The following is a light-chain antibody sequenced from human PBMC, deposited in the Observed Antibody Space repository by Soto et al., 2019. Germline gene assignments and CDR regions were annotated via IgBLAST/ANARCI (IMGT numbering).Light chain of an antibody. J-gene: IGLJ1*01. CDR3: QSYDSSLRGI. CDR1: SSNIGGGYD. V-gene: IGLV1-40*01. Sequence: QSVLTQPPSVSGALGQRVTISCTGSSSNIGGGYDVHWYQQLPGTAPKLLIYANSNRPSGVPDRFSGSKSDTSASLAITGLQAEDEADSYCQSYDSSLRGIFGTGTKLTVL. CDR2: ANS.